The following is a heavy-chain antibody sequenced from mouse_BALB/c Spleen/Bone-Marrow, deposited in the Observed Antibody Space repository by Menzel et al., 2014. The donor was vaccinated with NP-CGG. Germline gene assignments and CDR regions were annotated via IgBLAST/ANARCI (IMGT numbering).Heavy chain of an antibody. CDR1: GYAFSSYW. D-gene: IGHD2-3*01. J-gene: IGHJ2*01. CDR3: ARGRGWYFDY. CDR2: IYPGDGDT. Sequence: QVQLQQSGAELVRPVSSVKISCKVFGYAFSSYWMNWVKQRPGQGLEWIGQIYPGDGDTHYNGKFKGKAALTADKSSSAAYMQLSGLTSEDSAVYFCARGRGWYFDYWRQGTTLTVSS. V-gene: IGHV1-80*01.